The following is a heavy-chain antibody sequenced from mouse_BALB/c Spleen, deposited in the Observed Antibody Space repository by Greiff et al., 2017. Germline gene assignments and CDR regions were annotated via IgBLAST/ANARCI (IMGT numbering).Heavy chain of an antibody. Sequence: EVQLQESGTVLARPGASVKMSCKASGYTFTSYWMHWVKQRPGQGLEWIGAIYPGNSDTSYNQKFKGKAKLTAVTSTSTAYMELSSLTNEDSAVYYCTRFHYYGYNYAMDYWGQGTSVTVSS. J-gene: IGHJ4*01. CDR1: GYTFTSYW. CDR2: IYPGNSDT. CDR3: TRFHYYGYNYAMDY. V-gene: IGHV1-5*01. D-gene: IGHD1-2*01.